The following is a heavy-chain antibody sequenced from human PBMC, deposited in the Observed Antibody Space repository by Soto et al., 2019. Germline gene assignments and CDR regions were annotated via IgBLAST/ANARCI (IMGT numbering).Heavy chain of an antibody. CDR1: GDSVSSNSAA. CDR2: TYYRSKWYN. CDR3: ARVPYCSSTSCYLNYYYYMDV. J-gene: IGHJ6*03. V-gene: IGHV6-1*01. Sequence: PSQTLSLTCAISGDSVSSNSAAWNWIRRSPSRGLEWLGRTYYRSKWYNDYAVSVKSRITINPDTSKNQFSLQLNSVTPEDTAVYYCARVPYCSSTSCYLNYYYYMDVWGKGTTVTVSS. D-gene: IGHD2-2*01.